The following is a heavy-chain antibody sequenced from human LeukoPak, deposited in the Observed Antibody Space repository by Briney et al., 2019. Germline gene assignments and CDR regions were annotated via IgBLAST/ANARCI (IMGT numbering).Heavy chain of an antibody. V-gene: IGHV3-53*01. D-gene: IGHD3-22*01. CDR1: GFTVSSSY. J-gene: IGHJ3*02. CDR2: IYSGGST. CDR3: ARDSSAYYAFDM. Sequence: GGSLRLSCAASGFTVSSSYMSWVRQAPGKGLEWVSIIYSGGSTYYADSVKGRFTISRDNSKNTVYLQMNSLRAEDTAVYYCARDSSAYYAFDMWGQGTMVTVSS.